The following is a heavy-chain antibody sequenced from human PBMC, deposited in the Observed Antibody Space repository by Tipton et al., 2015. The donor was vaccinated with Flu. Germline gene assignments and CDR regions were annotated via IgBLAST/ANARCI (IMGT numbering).Heavy chain of an antibody. CDR1: GGSISSNN. Sequence: GSLRLSCTVSGGSISSNNWWSWVRQAPGKGLEWLSYISSSGSTISYADSVRGRFTISRDNAKNSLYLQLNSLRAEDTALYYCATLTGDDYWGQGDLVTVSS. V-gene: IGHV3-48*03. D-gene: IGHD7-27*01. CDR3: ATLTGDDY. CDR2: ISSSGSTI. J-gene: IGHJ4*02.